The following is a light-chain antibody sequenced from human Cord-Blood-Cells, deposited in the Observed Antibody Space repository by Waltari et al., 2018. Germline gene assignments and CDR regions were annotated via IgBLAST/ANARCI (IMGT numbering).Light chain of an antibody. V-gene: IGKV1-33*01. Sequence: DIQMTQSQSSLSASVGDRVPITCQASQDISNYLNWYQQKPGKAPKLLIYDASNLETGVPSRFSGSGSGTDFTFTISSLQPEDIATYYCQQYDNLPFTFGPGTKVDIK. CDR1: QDISNY. CDR2: DAS. J-gene: IGKJ3*01. CDR3: QQYDNLPFT.